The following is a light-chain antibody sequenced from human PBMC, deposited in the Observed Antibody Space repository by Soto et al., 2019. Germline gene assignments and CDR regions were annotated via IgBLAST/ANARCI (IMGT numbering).Light chain of an antibody. J-gene: IGLJ2*01. CDR3: AAWDYSLNGVV. CDR2: YDD. CDR1: SSNIGNNA. Sequence: QSVLTQPPSVSEAPRQRVTISCSGSSSNIGNNAVNWYQQLPGKAPKLLIYYDDLLPSGVSDRCSGSKSGTSASLAISGLQSEDEADYYCAAWDYSLNGVVFGGGTKLTVL. V-gene: IGLV1-36*01.